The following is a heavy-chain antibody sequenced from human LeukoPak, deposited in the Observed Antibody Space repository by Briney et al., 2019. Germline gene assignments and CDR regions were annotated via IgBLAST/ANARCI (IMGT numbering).Heavy chain of an antibody. D-gene: IGHD4-17*01. J-gene: IGHJ4*02. CDR3: ASYTVTKTFFDY. V-gene: IGHV4-39*07. Sequence: SETLSLTCTVSGGSISSSSYYWGWVRQPPGKGLEWIGSIYYSGSTYYNPSLKSRVTISVDTSKNQFSLKLSSVTAADTAVYYCASYTVTKTFFDYWGQGTLVTVSS. CDR2: IYYSGST. CDR1: GGSISSSSYY.